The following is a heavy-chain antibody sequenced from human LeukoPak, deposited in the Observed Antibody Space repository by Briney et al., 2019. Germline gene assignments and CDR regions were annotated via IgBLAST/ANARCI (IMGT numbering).Heavy chain of an antibody. CDR1: GFSFSDYY. CDR2: ISSSSTYT. J-gene: IGHJ4*02. D-gene: IGHD5-18*01. CDR3: ARDILPGGGYYYFDY. Sequence: GGSLRLSCAASGFSFSDYYMSWIRQAPGEGLEWISSISSSSTYTNYADSVSGRFTISRDNANSSLYLQMSSMRAEDTAVYYCARDILPGGGYYYFDYWGQGALVTVSS. V-gene: IGHV3-11*06.